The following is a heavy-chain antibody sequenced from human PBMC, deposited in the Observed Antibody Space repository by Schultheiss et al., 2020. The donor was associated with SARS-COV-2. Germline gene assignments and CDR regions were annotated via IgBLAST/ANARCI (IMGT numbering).Heavy chain of an antibody. CDR1: GGSFSGYY. J-gene: IGHJ4*02. CDR2: INHSGST. Sequence: SETLSLTCAVYGGSFSGYYWSWIRQPPGKGLEWIGEINHSGSTNYNPSLKSRVTISVDTSKNQFSLKLSSVTAADTAVYYCARDRYGDYSSFDYWGQGTLVTVS. D-gene: IGHD4-17*01. V-gene: IGHV4-34*01. CDR3: ARDRYGDYSSFDY.